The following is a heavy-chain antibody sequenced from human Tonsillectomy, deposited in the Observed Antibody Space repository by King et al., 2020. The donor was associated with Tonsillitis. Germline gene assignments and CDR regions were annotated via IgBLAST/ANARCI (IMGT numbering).Heavy chain of an antibody. CDR2: IWYDGSNK. Sequence: VQLVESGGGVVQPGRSLRLSCAASGFTFSSYGMHWVRQAPGKGLEWVAVIWYDGSNKYYGDSVKGRFTMSGDNSKNALYLQMNSLRAEDTAVYYCARDQYRSGWYSYYFDYWGQGTLVTVSS. D-gene: IGHD6-19*01. CDR1: GFTFSSYG. V-gene: IGHV3-33*08. J-gene: IGHJ4*02. CDR3: ARDQYRSGWYSYYFDY.